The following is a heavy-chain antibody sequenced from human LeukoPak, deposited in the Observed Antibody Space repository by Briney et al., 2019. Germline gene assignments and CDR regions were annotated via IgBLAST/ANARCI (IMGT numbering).Heavy chain of an antibody. Sequence: LGGSLRLSCAASGFTFSSYSMNWVRQAPGKGLEWVSSISSSSSYIYYADSVKGRFTISRDNAKNSLYLQMNSLRAEDTAVYYCARDQTYGDYWYFDLWGRGTLVTVSS. CDR1: GFTFSSYS. V-gene: IGHV3-21*01. CDR3: ARDQTYGDYWYFDL. J-gene: IGHJ2*01. D-gene: IGHD4-17*01. CDR2: ISSSSSYI.